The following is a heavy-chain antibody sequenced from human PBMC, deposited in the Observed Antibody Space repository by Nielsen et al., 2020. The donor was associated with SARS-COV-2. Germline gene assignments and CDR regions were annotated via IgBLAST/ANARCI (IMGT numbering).Heavy chain of an antibody. D-gene: IGHD3-22*01. CDR1: GYTFTGYY. J-gene: IGHJ3*02. V-gene: IGHV1-2*02. CDR2: INPNSGGT. Sequence: ASVKVSCKASGYTFTGYYMHWVRQAPGQGLEWMGWINPNSGGTNYAQTFQGRVTMTRDTSISTAYMELSRLRSDDTAVYYCARDLLFGALGYYYDSSGYSGDAFDIWGQGTMVTVSS. CDR3: ARDLLFGALGYYYDSSGYSGDAFDI.